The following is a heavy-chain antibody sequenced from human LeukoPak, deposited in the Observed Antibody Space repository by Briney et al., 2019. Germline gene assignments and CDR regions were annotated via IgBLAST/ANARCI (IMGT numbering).Heavy chain of an antibody. CDR1: GFTLSSIY. D-gene: IGHD3-10*01. V-gene: IGHV3-53*01. CDR3: LRGGSPYYFDY. Sequence: GGSLRLSCAASGFTLSSIYMSWVRQAPGKGLEWLSVIYIGGSTYYADSVKGRFTISRDNSKNTLYLQMNSLRAEDTAVYFCLRGGSPYYFDYWGQGTLVTVSS. J-gene: IGHJ4*02. CDR2: IYIGGST.